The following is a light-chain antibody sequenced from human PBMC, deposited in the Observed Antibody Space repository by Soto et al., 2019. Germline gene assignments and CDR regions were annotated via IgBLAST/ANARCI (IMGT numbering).Light chain of an antibody. CDR3: QQYGSSPRT. V-gene: IGKV3-20*01. CDR1: QSVSSSH. J-gene: IGKJ1*01. CDR2: GAS. Sequence: EIVLTQSPGTLSLSPGERATLSCRASQSVSSSHLAWYQQKPGQAPRLLISGASSRATGIPDRFTGSGSGTDCTLTISRLEPEDFAVYYCQQYGSSPRTFGQGTKVEIK.